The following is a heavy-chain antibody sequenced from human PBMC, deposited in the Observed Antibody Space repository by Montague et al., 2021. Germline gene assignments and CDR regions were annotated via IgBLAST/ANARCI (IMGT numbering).Heavy chain of an antibody. J-gene: IGHJ4*02. V-gene: IGHV4-61*02. CDR2: IYTSGTT. D-gene: IGHD5-12*01. CDR1: GGSISSGRYY. Sequence: TLSLTCTVSGGSISSGRYYWSWIRQPAGKGLEWIGRIYTSGTTDYSSSLKSRVTISVDTSKNQFSLKLTSVTAADTAVYYCARAHSGSWAHLDNWGQGSLVTVSS. CDR3: ARAHSGSWAHLDN.